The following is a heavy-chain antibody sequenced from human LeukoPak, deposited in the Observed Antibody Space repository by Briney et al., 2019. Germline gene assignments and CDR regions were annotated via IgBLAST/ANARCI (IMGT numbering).Heavy chain of an antibody. D-gene: IGHD1-14*01. V-gene: IGHV4-31*03. CDR3: ASHEPMGAFDI. J-gene: IGHJ3*02. Sequence: PSETLSLTCTVSGGSISSGGYYWGWLRQHPGKGLEWIGYIYYSGSTYYNPALKSRVTISVDTSKNQFSLNLSSVTAADTAVYYCASHEPMGAFDIGGQGTMVTVSS. CDR2: IYYSGST. CDR1: GGSISSGGYY.